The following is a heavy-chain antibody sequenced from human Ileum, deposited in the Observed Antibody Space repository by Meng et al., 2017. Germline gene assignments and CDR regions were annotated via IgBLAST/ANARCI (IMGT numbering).Heavy chain of an antibody. Sequence: EVRLVESGGGLVPPGGSLRLSCAASGFTFRTYWMHWVRQAPGKGLVWVSRMNGDGSSTNYADSVKGRFIISRDNAKNTLYLQMSSLTAEDTAVYFCATGGSGYYGYWGQGTLVTVSS. V-gene: IGHV3-74*01. CDR2: MNGDGSST. CDR3: ATGGSGYYGY. CDR1: GFTFRTYW. J-gene: IGHJ4*02. D-gene: IGHD5-12*01.